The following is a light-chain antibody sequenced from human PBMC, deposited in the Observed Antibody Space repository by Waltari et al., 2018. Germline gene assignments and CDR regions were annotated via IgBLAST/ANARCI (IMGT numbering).Light chain of an antibody. CDR3: QQYDGIVVT. CDR2: STY. J-gene: IGKJ4*01. V-gene: IGKV3-20*01. Sequence: EIVLTQSPGTLSLSPGDRATLSCRDSQTVSTIALSWYQQKPGQAPRVLIYSTYNRATGIPDRFSGSGSGTDFTLTINRLAPEDFAMYYCQQYDGIVVTFGGGTKVEI. CDR1: QTVSTIA.